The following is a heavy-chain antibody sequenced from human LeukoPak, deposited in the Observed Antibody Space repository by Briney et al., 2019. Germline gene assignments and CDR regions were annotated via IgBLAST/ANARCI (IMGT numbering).Heavy chain of an antibody. D-gene: IGHD3-22*01. CDR3: AKTMEPEPPYYYDSSGHVPVHDAFDI. J-gene: IGHJ3*02. Sequence: ASVKVSCKASGGTFSSYAISWVRQAPGQGLEWMGRIIPILGIANYVQKFQGRVTITADKSTSTAYMELSSLRSEDTAVYYCAKTMEPEPPYYYDSSGHVPVHDAFDIWGQGTMVTVSS. V-gene: IGHV1-69*04. CDR2: IIPILGIA. CDR1: GGTFSSYA.